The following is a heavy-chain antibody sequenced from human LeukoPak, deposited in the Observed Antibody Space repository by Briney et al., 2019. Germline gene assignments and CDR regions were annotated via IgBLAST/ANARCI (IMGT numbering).Heavy chain of an antibody. D-gene: IGHD3-10*01. CDR2: IDHSGST. CDR1: DESFSGYY. J-gene: IGHJ3*02. CDR3: ARGNRPYGEHEAFDI. Sequence: SETLSLTCAVYDESFSGYYCSWIRQPPRKGLQWIGEIDHSGSTNYNPSLQSRVTISVDTSKNQFSLKVSSVSAADTAVYYCARGNRPYGEHEAFDIWGHGTTVTVSP. V-gene: IGHV4-34*01.